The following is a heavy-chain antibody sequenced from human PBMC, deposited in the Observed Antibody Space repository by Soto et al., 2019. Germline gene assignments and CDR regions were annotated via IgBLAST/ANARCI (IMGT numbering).Heavy chain of an antibody. J-gene: IGHJ6*02. CDR2: IIPIFGTA. Sequence: QVQLVQSGAEVKKPGSSVKVSCKASGGTFSSYAISWVRQAPGQGLEWMGGIIPIFGTADYAQKFQGRVTITADESTSTAYMELRSLRSEDTAVYYCARQGDPGGYYYYGMDVWGQGTTVTVSS. CDR1: GGTFSSYA. V-gene: IGHV1-69*12. D-gene: IGHD2-21*02. CDR3: ARQGDPGGYYYYGMDV.